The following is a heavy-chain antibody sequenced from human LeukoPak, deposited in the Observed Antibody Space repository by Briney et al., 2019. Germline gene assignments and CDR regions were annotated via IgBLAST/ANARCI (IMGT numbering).Heavy chain of an antibody. V-gene: IGHV3-48*03. Sequence: TGGSLRLSCAPSGFTFNIYEMNWVRQAPGKGLEWISYITDGGSAVYYADSVKGRFTVSRDNARNSLFLQVNSLRAEDTATYYCARRSTMSYPAIDVWGQGTLVTVSS. J-gene: IGHJ4*02. CDR3: ARRSTMSYPAIDV. CDR1: GFTFNIYE. D-gene: IGHD5/OR15-5a*01. CDR2: ITDGGSAV.